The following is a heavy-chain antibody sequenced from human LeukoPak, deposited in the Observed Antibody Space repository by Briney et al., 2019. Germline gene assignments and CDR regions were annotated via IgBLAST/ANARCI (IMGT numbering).Heavy chain of an antibody. CDR3: ARGRRPDAFDS. J-gene: IGHJ3*02. Sequence: GGSLRLSCAASGFTFRDYSVNWVRQAPGKGLEWVSYISGSSSTIYYADSVKGRFTISRDNAKNSLYLQMNSLRAEDTAVYYCARGRRPDAFDSWGQGTRVTVSS. CDR1: GFTFRDYS. V-gene: IGHV3-48*04. CDR2: ISGSSSTI.